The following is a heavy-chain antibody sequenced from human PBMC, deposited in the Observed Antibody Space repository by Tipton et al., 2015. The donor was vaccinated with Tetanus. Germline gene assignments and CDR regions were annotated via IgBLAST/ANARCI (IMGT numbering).Heavy chain of an antibody. CDR1: GFTFSDYS. D-gene: IGHD2-2*01. Sequence: GSLRLSCTGSGFTFSDYSMTWVRQAPGKGLEWVSAIGDTEFVTYYADSLKGRFTISRDNSKNTLSLQMISLRAEDTAIYYCARGRERCRGTNCHRATDYWGQGTLVTVSS. V-gene: IGHV3-23*01. J-gene: IGHJ4*02. CDR3: ARGRERCRGTNCHRATDY. CDR2: IGDTEFVT.